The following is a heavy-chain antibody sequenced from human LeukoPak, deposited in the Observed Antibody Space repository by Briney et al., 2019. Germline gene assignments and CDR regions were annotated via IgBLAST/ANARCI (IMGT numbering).Heavy chain of an antibody. V-gene: IGHV3-15*01. J-gene: IGHJ3*02. CDR3: TTDSVGAMALRNAFDI. CDR2: IKSKTDGETT. D-gene: IGHD5-18*01. CDR1: GFTFNNAW. Sequence: PGGSLRLSCAASGFTFNNAWMSWVRQAPGKGLEWVGRIKSKTDGETTDYAAPVKGRFTISRDDSKNTLYLQMNSLKTEDTAVYYCTTDSVGAMALRNAFDIWGQGTMVTVSS.